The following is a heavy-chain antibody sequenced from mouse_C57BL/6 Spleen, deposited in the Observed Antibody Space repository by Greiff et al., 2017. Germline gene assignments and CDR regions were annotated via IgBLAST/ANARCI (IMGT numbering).Heavy chain of an antibody. J-gene: IGHJ4*01. CDR3: ARAYGSSYYAMDY. Sequence: QVQLKQPGAELVRPGSSVKLSCKASGYTFTSYWMSWVRQRPIQGLEWIGNINPADSGTHYNEKFKDNATLPGDKSSSTAYMHLSSLTSEDSAVYYCARAYGSSYYAMDYWGQGTSVTVSS. CDR1: GYTFTSYW. D-gene: IGHD1-1*01. V-gene: IGHV1-52*01. CDR2: INPADSGT.